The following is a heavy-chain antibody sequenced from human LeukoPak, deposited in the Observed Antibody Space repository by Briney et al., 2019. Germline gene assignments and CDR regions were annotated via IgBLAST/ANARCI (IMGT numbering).Heavy chain of an antibody. CDR3: ARQEGYCSSTSCHNHFDY. Sequence: SETLSLTCTVSGGSISSYYWSWIRQPPGKGLEWIGYIYYSGSTNYNPSHKSRVTISVDTSKNQFSLKLSSVTAADTAVYCCARQEGYCSSTSCHNHFDYWGQGTLVTVSS. J-gene: IGHJ4*02. CDR1: GGSISSYY. CDR2: IYYSGST. D-gene: IGHD2-2*01. V-gene: IGHV4-59*08.